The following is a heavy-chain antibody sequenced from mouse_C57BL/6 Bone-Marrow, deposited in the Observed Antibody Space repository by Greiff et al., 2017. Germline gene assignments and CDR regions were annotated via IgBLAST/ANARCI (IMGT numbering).Heavy chain of an antibody. D-gene: IGHD1-1*01. CDR1: GFTFSSYA. CDR3: ARGIYGGY. V-gene: IGHV5-4*01. Sequence: EVQRVESGGGLVKPGGSLKLSCAASGFTFSSYAMSWVRQTPEKRLEWVATISDGGSYTYYPDNVKGRFTISRDNAKNNLYLQMSHLKSEDTAMYYCARGIYGGYWGQGTLVTVSA. J-gene: IGHJ3*02. CDR2: ISDGGSYT.